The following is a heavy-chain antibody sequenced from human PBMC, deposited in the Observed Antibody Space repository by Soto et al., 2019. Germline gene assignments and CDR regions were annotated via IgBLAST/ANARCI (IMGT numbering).Heavy chain of an antibody. Sequence: PGGSLRLSCAASGFTFTTYSMNWVRQAPGKGLEWVSYISRSSGTIYYADSMKGRFTISRDNAKNSLYLQMNSLRDEDTAVYYCVRDGGRAFDMDVWGQGTTVTVSS. CDR2: ISRSSGTI. CDR1: GFTFTTYS. V-gene: IGHV3-48*02. J-gene: IGHJ6*02. D-gene: IGHD3-16*01. CDR3: VRDGGRAFDMDV.